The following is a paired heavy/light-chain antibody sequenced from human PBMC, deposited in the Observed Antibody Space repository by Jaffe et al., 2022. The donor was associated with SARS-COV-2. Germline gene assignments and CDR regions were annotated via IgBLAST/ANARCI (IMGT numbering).Light chain of an antibody. CDR3: QQYYSTPLT. CDR1: QSVLYSSNNKNY. CDR2: WAS. Sequence: DIVMTQSPDSLAVSLGERATINCKSSQSVLYSSNNKNYLVWYQQKPGQPPKLLIYWASTRESGVPDRFSGSGSGTDFTLTISSLQAEDVAVYYCQQYYSTPLTFGGGTKVEIK. V-gene: IGKV4-1*01. J-gene: IGKJ4*01.
Heavy chain of an antibody. CDR2: ISGSGGST. Sequence: EVQLLESGGGLVQPGGSLRLSCAASGFTFSTYAMSWVRQAPGKGLEWVSAISGSGGSTYYADSVKGRFTISRDNSKSTLFLQMNSLRAEDTAVYYCTKTPDRSGERLSFDYWGQGTLVTVSS. V-gene: IGHV3-23*01. J-gene: IGHJ4*02. D-gene: IGHD1-1*01. CDR1: GFTFSTYA. CDR3: TKTPDRSGERLSFDY.